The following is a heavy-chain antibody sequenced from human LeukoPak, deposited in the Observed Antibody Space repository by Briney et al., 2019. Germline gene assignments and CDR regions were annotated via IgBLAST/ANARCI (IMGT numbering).Heavy chain of an antibody. V-gene: IGHV1-69*13. Sequence: SVKVSCKASGGTFSSYAISWVRQAPGQGLEWMGGIIPIFGTANYAQKFQGRVTITADESTSTAYMELSSLRSEDTAVYYCARVKYNWNSAPFDYWGQGTLVTVTS. D-gene: IGHD1-7*01. J-gene: IGHJ4*02. CDR2: IIPIFGTA. CDR1: GGTFSSYA. CDR3: ARVKYNWNSAPFDY.